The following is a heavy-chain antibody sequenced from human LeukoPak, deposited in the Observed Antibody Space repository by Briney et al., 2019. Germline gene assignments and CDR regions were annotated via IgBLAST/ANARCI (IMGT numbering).Heavy chain of an antibody. D-gene: IGHD2-21*02. CDR2: IYYSGST. CDR3: AGCFVWGIVAVTGGTDAFDI. CDR1: GGSISSYY. V-gene: IGHV4-59*01. J-gene: IGHJ3*02. Sequence: SETLSLTCTVSGGSISSYYWGWIRQPPGKGLEWIGYIYYSGSTNYNPSLKSRVTISVDTSKNQFSLKLRSVIAADTAVYYCAGCFVWGIVAVTGGTDAFDIWGQGTMVTVSS.